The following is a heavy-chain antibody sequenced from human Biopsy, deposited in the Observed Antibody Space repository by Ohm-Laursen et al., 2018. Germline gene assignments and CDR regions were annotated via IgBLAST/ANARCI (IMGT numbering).Heavy chain of an antibody. CDR1: GGSISSYY. V-gene: IGHV4-59*08. D-gene: IGHD3/OR15-3a*01. CDR3: VRLNRRGNIIFFDY. J-gene: IGHJ4*02. CDR2: RFHSGSP. Sequence: GTLSLTCTVSGGSISSYYWMWIRQTPGERLEWIGYRFHSGSPMYNPSLKSRVTISVDTSKSQFSLTLPSVTAADTAVYYCVRLNRRGNIIFFDYWGRGTLVTVSS.